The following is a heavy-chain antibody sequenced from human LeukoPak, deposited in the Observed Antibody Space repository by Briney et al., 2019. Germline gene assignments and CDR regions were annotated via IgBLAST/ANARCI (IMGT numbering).Heavy chain of an antibody. Sequence: PSETLSLTCAVYGGSFSGYYWSWIRQPPGKGLEWIGEINHSGSTNYNPSLKSRVTISIDTSKNQFSLKLSSVTAADTAIYYCARDVGVSGAISSPDWSQGTLVTVSS. CDR3: ARDVGVSGAISSPD. D-gene: IGHD6-19*01. J-gene: IGHJ4*02. CDR1: GGSFSGYY. CDR2: INHSGST. V-gene: IGHV4-34*01.